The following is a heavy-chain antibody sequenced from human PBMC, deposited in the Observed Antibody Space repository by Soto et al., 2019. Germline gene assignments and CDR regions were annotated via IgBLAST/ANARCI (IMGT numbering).Heavy chain of an antibody. J-gene: IGHJ6*02. Sequence: GGSLRLSCAASGFTFSSYVMHWVRQSPGKGLEWVAVIWYDGSNKYYADSVKGRFTISRDNSKNTLYLQMNSLRAEDTAVYYCARDRYSGSYSYYYYYGMDVWGQGTTVTVSS. V-gene: IGHV3-33*01. CDR3: ARDRYSGSYSYYYYYGMDV. CDR2: IWYDGSNK. D-gene: IGHD1-26*01. CDR1: GFTFSSYV.